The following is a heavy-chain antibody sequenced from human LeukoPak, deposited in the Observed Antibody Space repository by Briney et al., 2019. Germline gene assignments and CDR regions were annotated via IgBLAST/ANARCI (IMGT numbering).Heavy chain of an antibody. Sequence: ASVKVSCKASGYTFTSYDINWVRQATGQGLEWMGWMNPNSGNTGYAQKFQGRVTMTRDTSTSTVYMELSSLRSEDTAVYYCARDSDYYDSSGYLPQYYFDYWGQGTLVTVSS. V-gene: IGHV1-8*01. CDR2: MNPNSGNT. J-gene: IGHJ4*02. D-gene: IGHD3-22*01. CDR1: GYTFTSYD. CDR3: ARDSDYYDSSGYLPQYYFDY.